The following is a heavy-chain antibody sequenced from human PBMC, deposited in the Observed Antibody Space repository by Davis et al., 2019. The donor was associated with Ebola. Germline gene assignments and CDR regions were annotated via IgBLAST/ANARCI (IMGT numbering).Heavy chain of an antibody. CDR2: RYLGMSS. V-gene: IGHV4-59*02. CDR1: GDSVRNYY. J-gene: IGHJ5*02. Sequence: SEPLSLTCTVPGDSVRNYYWRWIRQVPGRGLEWIGYRYLGMSSNHNPSLNNRVTVSIDTSKNQFSLELTSVTAADTALYYCARGGLGYYDPYVPPFDHWGQGIHVTVSS. D-gene: IGHD5-12*01. CDR3: ARGGLGYYDPYVPPFDH.